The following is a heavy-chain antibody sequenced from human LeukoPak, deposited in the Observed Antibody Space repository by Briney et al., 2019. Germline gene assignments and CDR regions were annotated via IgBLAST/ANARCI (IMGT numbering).Heavy chain of an antibody. J-gene: IGHJ4*02. CDR3: ARLTTTVTTPFDY. CDR2: ISSSSSYI. V-gene: IGHV3-21*01. D-gene: IGHD4-17*01. Sequence: PGGSLRLSCAASGFTFSNAWMSWVRQAPGKGLEWVSSISSSSSYIYYADSVKGRFTISRDNAKNSLYLQMNSLRAEDTAVYYCARLTTTVTTPFDYWGQGTLVTVSS. CDR1: GFTFSNAW.